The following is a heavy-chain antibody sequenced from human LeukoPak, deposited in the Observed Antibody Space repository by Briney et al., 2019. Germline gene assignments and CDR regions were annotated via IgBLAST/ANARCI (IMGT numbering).Heavy chain of an antibody. CDR3: ARGSGWYGVDYYYYMDV. V-gene: IGHV4-39*01. J-gene: IGHJ6*03. Sequence: PSETLSLTCTVSGVSISSSNSYWGWIRQPPGKGLEWIGSIYYSGSTYYNTSLKSRVTISVDTSKNQFSLKLNSVTAADTAVYYCARGSGWYGVDYYYYMDVWGKGTTVTISS. D-gene: IGHD6-19*01. CDR1: GVSISSSNSY. CDR2: IYYSGST.